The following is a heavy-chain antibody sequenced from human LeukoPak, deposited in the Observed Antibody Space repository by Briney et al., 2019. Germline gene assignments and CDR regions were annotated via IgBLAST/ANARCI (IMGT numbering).Heavy chain of an antibody. J-gene: IGHJ4*02. CDR3: ARETPNTAMVD. D-gene: IGHD5-18*01. CDR1: GHTFTSYG. V-gene: IGHV1-18*01. CDR2: ISCYNGNT. Sequence: GASVKVSCKASGHTFTSYGISWVRQAPGQGLEWMGWISCYNGNTKYAQKVQGRVTMTTDTSTSTAYMELTSLRSDDTAVYYCARETPNTAMVDWGQGTLVTVSS.